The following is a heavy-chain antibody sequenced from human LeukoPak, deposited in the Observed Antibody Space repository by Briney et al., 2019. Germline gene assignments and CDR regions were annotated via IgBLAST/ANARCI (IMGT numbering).Heavy chain of an antibody. J-gene: IGHJ4*02. Sequence: SVKVSCKASGGTFSSYAISWVRQAPGQGLEWMGGIIPIFGTANYAQKFQGRVTITTDESTSTAYMELSSLRSEDTAVYYCAKQQWLVPGTDYWGQGTLVTVSS. CDR1: GGTFSSYA. D-gene: IGHD6-19*01. CDR2: IIPIFGTA. CDR3: AKQQWLVPGTDY. V-gene: IGHV1-69*05.